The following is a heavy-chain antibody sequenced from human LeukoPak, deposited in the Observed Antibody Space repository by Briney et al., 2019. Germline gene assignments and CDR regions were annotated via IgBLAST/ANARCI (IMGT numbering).Heavy chain of an antibody. D-gene: IGHD1-26*01. CDR3: ARGISGSQPYDY. V-gene: IGHV4-39*07. CDR1: GASISSSSYY. Sequence: SETLSLTCTVSGASISSSSYYWGWIRQPPEKGLELIGSIYYSGSTNYNPSLKSRVPISVDTSKNQSSLKLRSVPAVDTAVYYCARGISGSQPYDYWGQGTLVTVSS. J-gene: IGHJ4*02. CDR2: IYYSGST.